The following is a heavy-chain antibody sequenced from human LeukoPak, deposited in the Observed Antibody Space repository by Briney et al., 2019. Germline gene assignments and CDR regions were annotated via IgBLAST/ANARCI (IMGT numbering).Heavy chain of an antibody. D-gene: IGHD3-22*01. CDR3: AKDDQRVVVIAFFDY. Sequence: PGGSLRLSCAASGFTFSSYSMNWVRQAPGKGLEWVSSISSSSSYIYYADSVKGRFTISRDNSKNTLYLQMDSLRAEDTAVYYCAKDDQRVVVIAFFDYWGQGTLVTVSS. J-gene: IGHJ4*02. V-gene: IGHV3-21*04. CDR1: GFTFSSYS. CDR2: ISSSSSYI.